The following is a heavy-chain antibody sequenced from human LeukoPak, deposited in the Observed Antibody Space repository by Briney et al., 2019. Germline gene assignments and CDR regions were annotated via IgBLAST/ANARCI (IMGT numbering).Heavy chain of an antibody. Sequence: SETLSLTCAVSGGSVTNYWSWIRQPPGKGLEWIGYIYYSGSTNYNPSLKSRLTISVDTSENRFSLRLSSVTASDTAVYYCARLIGNYFHDYWGQGTLVTVSS. CDR1: GGSVTNY. V-gene: IGHV4-59*02. J-gene: IGHJ4*02. D-gene: IGHD4-11*01. CDR3: ARLIGNYFHDY. CDR2: IYYSGST.